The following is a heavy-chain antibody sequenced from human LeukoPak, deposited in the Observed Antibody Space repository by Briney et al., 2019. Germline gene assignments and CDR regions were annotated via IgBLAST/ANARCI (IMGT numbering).Heavy chain of an antibody. CDR2: ISSSSSTI. CDR1: GFTFSSYS. CDR3: ARASRTRNGYFDY. D-gene: IGHD6-13*01. Sequence: GGSLRLSCAASGFTFSSYSMNWVRQAPGKGLEWVSYISSSSSTIYYADSVEGRFTISRDNAKNSLYLQMNSLRAEDTAVYYCARASRTRNGYFDYWGQGTLVTVSS. J-gene: IGHJ4*02. V-gene: IGHV3-48*01.